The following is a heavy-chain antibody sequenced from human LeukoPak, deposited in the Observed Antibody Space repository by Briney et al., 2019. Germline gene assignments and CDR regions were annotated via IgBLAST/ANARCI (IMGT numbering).Heavy chain of an antibody. CDR2: ISYDGSST. CDR1: GFTFSNYG. J-gene: IGHJ6*02. D-gene: IGHD3-3*01. Sequence: PGGSLRLSCAASGFTFSNYGMYWVRQAPGQGLEWVVFISYDGSSTYYAVSVKGRFTISRDNSKNTLYLQMSSLRPEDTAVYYCAKALGQSGYWGSNHYVMDVRGQGSTVTVCS. V-gene: IGHV3-30*18. CDR3: AKALGQSGYWGSNHYVMDV.